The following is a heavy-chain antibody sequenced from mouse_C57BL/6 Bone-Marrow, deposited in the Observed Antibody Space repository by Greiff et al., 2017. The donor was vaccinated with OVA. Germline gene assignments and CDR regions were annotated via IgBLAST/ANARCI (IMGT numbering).Heavy chain of an antibody. V-gene: IGHV1-55*01. CDR2: IYPGSGST. Sequence: QVQLQQPGAELVKPGASVKMSCKASGYTFTSYWITWVKQRPGQGLEWIGDIYPGSGSTNYNEKFKSKATLTVDTSSSTAYMQLSSLTSEDSAVYYCARSSLVYYYGSSYPYYFDYWGQGTTLTVSS. CDR1: GYTFTSYW. CDR3: ARSSLVYYYGSSYPYYFDY. D-gene: IGHD1-1*01. J-gene: IGHJ2*01.